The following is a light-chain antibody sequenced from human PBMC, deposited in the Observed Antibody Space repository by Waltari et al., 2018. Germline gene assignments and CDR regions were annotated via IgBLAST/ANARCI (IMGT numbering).Light chain of an antibody. V-gene: IGLV7-46*01. J-gene: IGLJ3*02. CDR1: TGAVTSGHS. CDR3: MLYYSGSWV. Sequence: QAVVTQEPSLTVPPGGTVTLTCGSSTGAVTSGHSPYWFQQEPGQAPRTLIYDTNNKHSWTPARFSGFLLGGKAALTLSGAQPEDEADYYCMLYYSGSWVFGGGTKLTVL. CDR2: DTN.